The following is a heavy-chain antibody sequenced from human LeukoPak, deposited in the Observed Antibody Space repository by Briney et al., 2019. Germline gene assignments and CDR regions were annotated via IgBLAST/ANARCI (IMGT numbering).Heavy chain of an antibody. CDR3: AKERGGYSYGPHYYFDY. CDR2: ISGPGTST. J-gene: IGHJ4*02. CDR1: GFTFRTYA. Sequence: GGSLRLSCVASGFTFRTYAMSWVRQAPGKGLEWVSTISGPGTSTYYADSVKGRLTISRDNSKNTLYLQMNSLRAEDTALYYCAKERGGYSYGPHYYFDYWGQGTLVTVSS. V-gene: IGHV3-23*01. D-gene: IGHD5-18*01.